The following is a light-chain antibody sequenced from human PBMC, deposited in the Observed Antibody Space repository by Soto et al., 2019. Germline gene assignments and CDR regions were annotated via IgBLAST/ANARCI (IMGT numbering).Light chain of an antibody. CDR2: SAS. Sequence: DIPLTQSPSFLSASVGDTVTITCRASQGMSTYLAWYQQKPGKVPKLLLRSASTLQSGVPPTFSGGGSGTDFTLTISTLQPDDSGICYCHQLNGYQLAFGGGTNVEIK. J-gene: IGKJ4*01. CDR3: HQLNGYQLA. V-gene: IGKV1-9*01. CDR1: QGMSTY.